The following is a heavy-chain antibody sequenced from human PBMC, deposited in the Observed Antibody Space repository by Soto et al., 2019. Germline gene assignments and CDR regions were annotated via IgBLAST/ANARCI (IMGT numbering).Heavy chain of an antibody. CDR2: ISAYSGNT. CDR3: AGGDTYYVNWYFDY. CDR1: GFTFTNYY. J-gene: IGHJ4*02. Sequence: QVQLVQSGAEVKKPGASVKVSCKTSGFTFTNYYINWVRQAPGQGLEVMGWISAYSGNTNYAQNLQGRVTMTTDTSASTAYLELRSLRSDDTAVYFSAGGDTYYVNWYFDYWGQGTLVTVSS. D-gene: IGHD1-1*01. V-gene: IGHV1-18*01.